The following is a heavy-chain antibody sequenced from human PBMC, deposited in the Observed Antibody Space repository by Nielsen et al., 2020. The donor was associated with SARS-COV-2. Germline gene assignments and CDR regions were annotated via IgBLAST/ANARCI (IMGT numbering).Heavy chain of an antibody. CDR3: ARVMSYTFDI. CDR1: GFTFDDYA. V-gene: IGHV3-9*01. CDR2: ISWNSGSI. D-gene: IGHD4-11*01. Sequence: SLKIPCAASGFTFDDYAMHWVRQAPGKGLEWVSGISWNSGSIGYADSVKGRFTISRDNAKNSLYLQMNSLRAEDTAVYYCARVMSYTFDIWGQGTMVTVSS. J-gene: IGHJ3*02.